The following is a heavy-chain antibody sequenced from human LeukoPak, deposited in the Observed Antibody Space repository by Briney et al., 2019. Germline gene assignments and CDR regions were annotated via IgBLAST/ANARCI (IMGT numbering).Heavy chain of an antibody. V-gene: IGHV1-18*01. D-gene: IGHD2-2*02. CDR3: ARVAAEVVGVPGAIGFGWLRRDYYYMDV. Sequence: ASVKVSCKASGYTFTSYGISWVRQAPGQGLEWMGWISAYNGNTNYAQKLQGRVTVTTDTSTSTAYMELRSLRSDDTAVYYCARVAAEVVGVPGAIGFGWLRRDYYYMDVWGKGTTVTVSS. CDR1: GYTFTSYG. CDR2: ISAYNGNT. J-gene: IGHJ6*03.